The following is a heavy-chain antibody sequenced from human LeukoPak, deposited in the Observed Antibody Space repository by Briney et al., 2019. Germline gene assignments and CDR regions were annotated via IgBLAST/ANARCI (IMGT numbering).Heavy chain of an antibody. CDR3: ARSRGYSYGHNFDY. CDR1: GGTFSSYA. CDR2: IIPIFGTA. V-gene: IGHV1-69*06. Sequence: ASVKVSCKASGGTFSSYAISWVRQAPGQGLEWMGGIIPIFGTANYAQKFQGRVTITADKSTSTAYMKLSSLRSEDTAVYYCARSRGYSYGHNFDYWGQGTLVTVSS. D-gene: IGHD5-18*01. J-gene: IGHJ4*02.